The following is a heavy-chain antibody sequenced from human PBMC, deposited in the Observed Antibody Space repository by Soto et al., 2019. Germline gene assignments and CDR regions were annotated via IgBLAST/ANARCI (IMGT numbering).Heavy chain of an antibody. D-gene: IGHD1-26*01. CDR1: GFTFSTYA. J-gene: IGHJ1*01. Sequence: EVQLLESGGGLVQPGGSLRLSCADSGFTFSTYAMSWVRQAPGKGLEWVSTIGESGTNTYYADSVKGRFTISRDNSKNTLYLQMISLRAEDTALYYCANSYSGSPPYFLHWGQGTLVTVSS. CDR2: IGESGTNT. V-gene: IGHV3-23*01. CDR3: ANSYSGSPPYFLH.